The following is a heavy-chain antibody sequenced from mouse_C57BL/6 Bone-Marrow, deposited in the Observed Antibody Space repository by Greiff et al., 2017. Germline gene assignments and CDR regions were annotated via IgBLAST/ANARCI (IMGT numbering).Heavy chain of an antibody. CDR1: GFTFSNYW. CDR2: IRLKSDNYAT. V-gene: IGHV6-3*01. CDR3: TEDYGSSYGYFDV. J-gene: IGHJ1*03. D-gene: IGHD1-1*01. Sequence: EVKVEESGGGLVQPGGSMKLSCVASGFTFSNYWMNWVRQSPEKGLEWVAQIRLKSDNYATHYAESVKGRFTISSDDSKSSVYLQMYNLSAEDTVIYCCTEDYGSSYGYFDVWGTGTTVTVSS.